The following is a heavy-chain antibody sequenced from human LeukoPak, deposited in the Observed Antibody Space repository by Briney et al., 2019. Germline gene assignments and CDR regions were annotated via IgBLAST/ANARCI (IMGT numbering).Heavy chain of an antibody. D-gene: IGHD6-19*01. CDR2: ISSSGSTI. J-gene: IGHJ1*01. CDR3: ARDEGSSGWYKDFQH. V-gene: IGHV3-48*03. CDR1: GFTFSSYE. Sequence: GGSLRPSCAASGFTFSSYEMNWVRQAPGKGLEWVSYISSSGSTIYYADSVKGRFTISRDNAKNSLYLQMNSLRAEDTAVYYCARDEGSSGWYKDFQHWGQGTLVTVSS.